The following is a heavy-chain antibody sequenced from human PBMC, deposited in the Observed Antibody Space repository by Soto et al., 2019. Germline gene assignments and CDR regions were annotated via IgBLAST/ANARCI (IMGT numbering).Heavy chain of an antibody. J-gene: IGHJ4*02. Sequence: QVQLQESGPGLVKPSQTRSLTCTVSGGSISSGGYYWSWIRQHPGKGLEWIGYIYYSGSTYYNPSLKSRVTISVDTSKNQFSLKLSSVTAADTAVYYCARDRGLINTNHTPSFDYWGQGTLVTVSS. CDR2: IYYSGST. CDR3: ARDRGLINTNHTPSFDY. D-gene: IGHD2-15*01. CDR1: GGSISSGGYY. V-gene: IGHV4-31*03.